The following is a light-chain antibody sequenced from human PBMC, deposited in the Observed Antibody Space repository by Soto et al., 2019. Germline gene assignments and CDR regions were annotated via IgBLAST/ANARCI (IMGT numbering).Light chain of an antibody. Sequence: QSALTQPPSASGSPGQSVTISCTGTSSDVGGYNYVSWYQQHPGKAPKLIIYEVTKRPSGIPDRFSGSKSGNTASLTVSGLQAEDEVDYYCCSYAGSNNLIFGGGTKLTVL. CDR2: EVT. J-gene: IGLJ2*01. V-gene: IGLV2-8*01. CDR3: CSYAGSNNLI. CDR1: SSDVGGYNY.